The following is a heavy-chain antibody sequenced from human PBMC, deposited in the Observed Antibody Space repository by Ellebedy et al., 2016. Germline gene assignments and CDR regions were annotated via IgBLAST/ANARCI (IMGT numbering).Heavy chain of an antibody. CDR2: ISRTDDST. V-gene: IGHV3-23*01. CDR1: GFTFSNYV. Sequence: GESLKISXTASGFTFSNYVMSWVRQAPGKGLKWVSGISRTDDSTYYADSVKGRFTISRDDPKSTLYLQMNNLRAEDTAVYYCAIDRDDAGDFVFDSWGQGTLVTVSS. J-gene: IGHJ4*02. CDR3: AIDRDDAGDFVFDS. D-gene: IGHD4-17*01.